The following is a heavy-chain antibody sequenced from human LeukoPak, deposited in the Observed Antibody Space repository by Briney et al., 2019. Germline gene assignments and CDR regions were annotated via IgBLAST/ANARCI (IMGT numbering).Heavy chain of an antibody. J-gene: IGHJ4*02. V-gene: IGHV4-39*01. CDR3: ARRGVGTIFGVVVYYFDY. CDR1: GGSISSSSYY. CDR2: IYYSGST. D-gene: IGHD3-3*01. Sequence: SETLSLTCTVSGGSISSSSYYWGWIRQPPGKGLEWIGYIYYSGSTYYNPSLKSRVTISVDTSKNQFSLKLSAVTAADTAVYYFARRGVGTIFGVVVYYFDYWGQGTLVTVSS.